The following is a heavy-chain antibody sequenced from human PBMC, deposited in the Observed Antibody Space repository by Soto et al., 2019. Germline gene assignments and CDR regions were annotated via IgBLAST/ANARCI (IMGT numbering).Heavy chain of an antibody. CDR1: GGSFSGYY. CDR2: INHSGST. V-gene: IGHV4-34*01. J-gene: IGHJ4*02. CDR3: ARGAARTIFGVVIMEAPYYFDY. Sequence: ETLSLTCSVYGGSFSGYYWSWIRQPPGKGLEWIGEINHSGSTNYNPSLKSRVTISVDTSKNQFSLKLSSVTAADTAVYYCARGAARTIFGVVIMEAPYYFDYWGQGTLVTVSS. D-gene: IGHD3-3*01.